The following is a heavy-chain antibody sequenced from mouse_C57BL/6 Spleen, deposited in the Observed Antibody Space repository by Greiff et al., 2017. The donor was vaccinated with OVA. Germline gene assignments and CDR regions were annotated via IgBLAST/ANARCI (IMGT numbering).Heavy chain of an antibody. V-gene: IGHV1-7*01. Sequence: QVQLKESGAELAKPGASVKLSCKASGYTFTSYWMHWVKQRPGQGLEWIGYINPSSGYTKYNQKFKDKATLTADKSSSTAYMQLSSLTSEDSAVYYCATLPRKNYAMDYWGQGTSVTVSS. J-gene: IGHJ4*01. CDR3: ATLPRKNYAMDY. CDR1: GYTFTSYW. CDR2: INPSSGYT.